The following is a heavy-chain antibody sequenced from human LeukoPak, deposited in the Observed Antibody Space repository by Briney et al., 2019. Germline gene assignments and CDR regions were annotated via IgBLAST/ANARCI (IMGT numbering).Heavy chain of an antibody. Sequence: GGSLRLSCAASGFTVSSNYMSWVRQAPGKGLEWVSVIYSGGSTYYADSVKGRFTISRDNSKNTLYLQMNSLRAEDTAVYYCAKERPAGSNHPWGQGTLVTVSS. D-gene: IGHD3-16*02. CDR1: GFTVSSNY. J-gene: IGHJ5*02. CDR3: AKERPAGSNHP. V-gene: IGHV3-53*01. CDR2: IYSGGST.